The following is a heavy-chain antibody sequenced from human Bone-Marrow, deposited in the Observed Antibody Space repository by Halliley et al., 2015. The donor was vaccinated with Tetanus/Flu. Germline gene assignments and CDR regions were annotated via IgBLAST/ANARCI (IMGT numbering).Heavy chain of an antibody. J-gene: IGHJ4*02. D-gene: IGHD6-13*01. CDR3: AKDRMAALASGY. Sequence: EWVSTIGGAGDTNYADSVRGRFTISRDNSKSTLFLQMNSLRAEDTAVYYCAKDRMAALASGYWGQGILVTVS. V-gene: IGHV3-23*01. CDR2: IGGAGDT.